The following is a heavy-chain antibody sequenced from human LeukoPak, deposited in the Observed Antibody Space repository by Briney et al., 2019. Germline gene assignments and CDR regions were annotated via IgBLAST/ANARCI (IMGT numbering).Heavy chain of an antibody. J-gene: IGHJ5*02. Sequence: SETLSLTCTVSGGSISSGGYYWSWIRQHPGKGLEWIGYIYYSGRTYYNPSLKSRVTIPVDTSKNQFSLKLSSVTAADTAVYYCARALGSSWYGGLEGFDPWGQGTLVTVSS. D-gene: IGHD6-13*01. CDR2: IYYSGRT. CDR1: GGSISSGGYY. CDR3: ARALGSSWYGGLEGFDP. V-gene: IGHV4-31*03.